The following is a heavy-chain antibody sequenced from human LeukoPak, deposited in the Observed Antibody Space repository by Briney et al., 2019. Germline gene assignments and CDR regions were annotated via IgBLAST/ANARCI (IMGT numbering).Heavy chain of an antibody. Sequence: ASVKVSCKASGYTFTGYYMHWVRQAPGQRLEWMGWINPNSGGTNYAQKFQGRVTMTRDTSIGTAYMELSRLRSDDTAVYYCARDVGYCSSTSCRDYWGQGTLVTVSS. D-gene: IGHD2-2*01. CDR2: INPNSGGT. CDR1: GYTFTGYY. J-gene: IGHJ4*02. CDR3: ARDVGYCSSTSCRDY. V-gene: IGHV1-2*02.